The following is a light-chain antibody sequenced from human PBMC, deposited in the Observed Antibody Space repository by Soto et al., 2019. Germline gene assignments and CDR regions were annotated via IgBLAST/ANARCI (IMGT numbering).Light chain of an antibody. Sequence: ENVLTQSPATLSLSPGERATLSCRASQSVSSYLAWYQQKPGQAPRLLIYDASNRATGIPARFSGSGSGTDFTLTISSLEPEDFAVYYCQQRSNWPPITFVQGTRLDIK. CDR3: QQRSNWPPIT. J-gene: IGKJ5*01. V-gene: IGKV3-11*01. CDR2: DAS. CDR1: QSVSSY.